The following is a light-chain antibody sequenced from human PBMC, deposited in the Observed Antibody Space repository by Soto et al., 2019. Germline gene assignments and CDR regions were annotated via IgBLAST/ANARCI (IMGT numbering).Light chain of an antibody. CDR3: SSYTSTTPVI. J-gene: IGLJ2*01. Sequence: QPVLTQPASVSGSPGQSITISCTGTSNDVGAYDYVSWYQHHPGKAPKLMIYEVSNRPSGVSNRFSGSKSGKTASLTISGLLAEDEADYYCSSYTSTTPVIFGGGTKLTVL. CDR2: EVS. V-gene: IGLV2-14*01. CDR1: SNDVGAYDY.